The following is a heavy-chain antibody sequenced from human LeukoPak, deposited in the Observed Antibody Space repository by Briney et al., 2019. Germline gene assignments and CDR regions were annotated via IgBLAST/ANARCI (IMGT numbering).Heavy chain of an antibody. J-gene: IGHJ6*03. D-gene: IGHD3-3*01. CDR3: ARGGYDFWSGYYPYYYMDV. V-gene: IGHV4-34*01. Sequence: SETLSLTCDVYGGSFSGYYWSWIRQPPGKGLEWIGEINHSGSTNYNPSLKSRVTISVDTSKNQFSLKLRSVTAADTAVYYCARGGYDFWSGYYPYYYMDVWGKGTTVTVSS. CDR1: GGSFSGYY. CDR2: INHSGST.